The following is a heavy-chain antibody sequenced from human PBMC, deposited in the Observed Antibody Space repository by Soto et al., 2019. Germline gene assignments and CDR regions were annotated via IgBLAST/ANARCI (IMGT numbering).Heavy chain of an antibody. V-gene: IGHV4-39*01. Sequence: PSETLSLTCTVSGGSISSSSYYWGWIRQPPGKGLEWIGSIYYSGSTYYNPSLKSRVTISVDTSKNPFSLKLSSVTAADTAVYYCARHPDTQWQVRRPLIFDYWGQGTLVTVSS. J-gene: IGHJ4*02. CDR2: IYYSGST. CDR1: GGSISSSSYY. D-gene: IGHD6-19*01. CDR3: ARHPDTQWQVRRPLIFDY.